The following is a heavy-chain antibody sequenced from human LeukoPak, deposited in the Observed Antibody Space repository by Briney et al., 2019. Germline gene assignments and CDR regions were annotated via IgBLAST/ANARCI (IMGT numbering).Heavy chain of an antibody. Sequence: SQTLSLTCTVSGGSMSSGSYYGSWIRQPAGEGLEWIGRIYTSGSTNYNPSLKSRVTISVDTSKNQFSLKLSSVTAADTAVYYCARDHMYCSSTSCYNWFDPWGQGTLVTVSS. D-gene: IGHD2-2*01. CDR1: GGSMSSGSYY. CDR2: IYTSGST. CDR3: ARDHMYCSSTSCYNWFDP. J-gene: IGHJ5*02. V-gene: IGHV4-61*02.